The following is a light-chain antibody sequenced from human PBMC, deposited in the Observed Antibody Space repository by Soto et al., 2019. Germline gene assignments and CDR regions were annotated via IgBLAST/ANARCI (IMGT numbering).Light chain of an antibody. V-gene: IGKV3-15*01. J-gene: IGKJ5*01. CDR1: QSVSSN. CDR3: QQYNKWPIT. CDR2: GAS. Sequence: EIVMTQSPATLSVSPGERATLSCRASQSVSSNLAWYQQKPGQPPTHLIYGASTGSTGFPARFSGSGSGTEFTLTISSLQSEDFAVYYCQQYNKWPITFGQGTRLEIK.